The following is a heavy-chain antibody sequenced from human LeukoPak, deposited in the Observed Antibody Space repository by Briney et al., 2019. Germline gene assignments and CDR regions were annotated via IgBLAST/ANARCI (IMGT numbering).Heavy chain of an antibody. D-gene: IGHD2-2*01. Sequence: GGSLRLSCAASGFIFRSYWMTWVRQAPGKGLEWVANINQDGSENYYVDSVNGRFTISRDNAKNSLYLQMNSLRAEDTAVYYCARDRGWYCSSTSCYAPGYYYYMDVWGKGTTVTVSS. CDR1: GFIFRSYW. CDR3: ARDRGWYCSSTSCYAPGYYYYMDV. CDR2: INQDGSEN. J-gene: IGHJ6*03. V-gene: IGHV3-7*01.